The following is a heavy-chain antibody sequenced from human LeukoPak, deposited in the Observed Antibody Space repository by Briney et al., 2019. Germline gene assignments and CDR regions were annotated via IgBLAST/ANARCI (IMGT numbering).Heavy chain of an antibody. V-gene: IGHV4-30-2*01. D-gene: IGHD1-14*01. CDR3: ARERGGSPITH. CDR1: GGSISSGGYS. J-gene: IGHJ4*02. CDR2: INHSGST. Sequence: SQTLSLTCAVSGGSISSGGYSWSWIRQPPGKGLEWIGYINHSGSTNYNPSLKSRVTISVDTSKNQFSLKLSSVTAADTAVYYCARERGGSPITHWGQGTLVTVSS.